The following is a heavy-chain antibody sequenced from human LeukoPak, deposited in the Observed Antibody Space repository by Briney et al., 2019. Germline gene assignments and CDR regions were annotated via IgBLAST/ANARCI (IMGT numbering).Heavy chain of an antibody. Sequence: PSETLSLTCAVYGGSFSSYYWNWIRQPPGKGLEWIGEINHSGSTNYNPSLKSRLSISVDTSKNQVSLKLTSVTAADTAVYYCARLSHIAAAGSYSYHALDVWGQGTTVTVSS. D-gene: IGHD6-13*01. CDR3: ARLSHIAAAGSYSYHALDV. CDR1: GGSFSSYY. V-gene: IGHV4-34*01. J-gene: IGHJ6*02. CDR2: INHSGST.